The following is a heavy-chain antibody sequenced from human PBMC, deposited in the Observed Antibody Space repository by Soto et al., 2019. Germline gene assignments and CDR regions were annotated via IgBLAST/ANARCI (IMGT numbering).Heavy chain of an antibody. D-gene: IGHD1-7*01. V-gene: IGHV1-3*01. CDR2: INAGNGNT. CDR3: AKDCLITGTTEPFDN. J-gene: IGHJ4*02. CDR1: GYTFTSYA. Sequence: ASVKVYCKASGYTFTSYAMHWVRQAPGQRLEWMGWINAGNGNTKYSQKFQGRVTITRDTSASTAYMELNSLRADDTAIFYCAKDCLITGTTEPFDNWGQGTLVTVSS.